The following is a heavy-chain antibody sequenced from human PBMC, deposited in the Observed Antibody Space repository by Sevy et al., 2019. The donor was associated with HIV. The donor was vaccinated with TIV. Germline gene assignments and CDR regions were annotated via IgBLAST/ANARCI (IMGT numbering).Heavy chain of an antibody. J-gene: IGHJ6*02. V-gene: IGHV3-7*01. Sequence: GESLKISCAASGFTFSSYWMSWVRQAPGKGLEWVANIKQDGSEKYYVDSVKGRFTISRDNAKNSLYLQMNILRAEDTAVYYCAREVRGIVVVPAAIGGEYYGMDVWGQGTTVTVSS. CDR1: GFTFSSYW. CDR3: AREVRGIVVVPAAIGGEYYGMDV. CDR2: IKQDGSEK. D-gene: IGHD2-2*02.